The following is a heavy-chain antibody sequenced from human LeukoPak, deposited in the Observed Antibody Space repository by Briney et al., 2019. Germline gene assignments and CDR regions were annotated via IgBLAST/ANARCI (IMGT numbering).Heavy chain of an antibody. V-gene: IGHV3-21*01. CDR3: ASPSGSYSAHWYFDL. D-gene: IGHD1-26*01. CDR1: GFTFSSYS. J-gene: IGHJ2*01. Sequence: GGSLRLSCAASGFTFSSYSMNWVRQAPGKGLEWVSSISSSSSYIYYADSVRGRFTVSRDNAKNSLYLQMNSLRAEDTAVYYCASPSGSYSAHWYFDLWGRGTLVTVSS. CDR2: ISSSSSYI.